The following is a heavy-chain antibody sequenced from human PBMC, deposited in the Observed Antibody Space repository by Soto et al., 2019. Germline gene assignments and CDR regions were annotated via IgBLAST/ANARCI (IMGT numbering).Heavy chain of an antibody. D-gene: IGHD3-3*01. CDR2: IDPSDSYT. CDR3: ARARSITIFGVVGFEMDV. V-gene: IGHV5-10-1*01. Sequence: GESLKISCKGSGYTFTDYWINWVRQMPGKGLEWMGRIDPSDSYTKYSPSFQGHVTISADKSISTAYLEWSSLEASDTSMYYCARARSITIFGVVGFEMDVWGQGTTVTVSS. J-gene: IGHJ6*02. CDR1: GYTFTDYW.